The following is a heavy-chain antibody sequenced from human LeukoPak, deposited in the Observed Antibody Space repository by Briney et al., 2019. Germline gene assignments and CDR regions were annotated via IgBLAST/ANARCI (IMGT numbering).Heavy chain of an antibody. D-gene: IGHD6-19*01. CDR2: IKQDGSDK. V-gene: IGHV3-7*01. CDR3: ARDPHSGWPYYLDD. CDR1: GFTFSNYW. Sequence: ASGTLRLSCAASGFTFSNYWMSWVRQAPGKGLESVATIKQDGSDKYYVDSVKGRFTISRDNAKKSLYLQMNSLTVEDTAVYYCARDPHSGWPYYLDDWGQGTQVTASS. J-gene: IGHJ4*02.